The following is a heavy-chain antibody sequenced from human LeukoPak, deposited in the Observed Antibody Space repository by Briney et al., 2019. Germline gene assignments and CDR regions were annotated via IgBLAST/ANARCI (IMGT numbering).Heavy chain of an antibody. CDR2: IKQGGSEK. Sequence: PGGSLRLSCVASGFTFSSRDWMTWVRQAPGKGLEWVANIKQGGSEKNYVDSVKGRFTISRDNAKNSVDLQMNSLRVEDTAVYYCASQKVDTAMVMPDYWGQGTLVTVSS. D-gene: IGHD5-18*01. V-gene: IGHV3-7*01. CDR1: GFTFSSRDW. CDR3: ASQKVDTAMVMPDY. J-gene: IGHJ4*02.